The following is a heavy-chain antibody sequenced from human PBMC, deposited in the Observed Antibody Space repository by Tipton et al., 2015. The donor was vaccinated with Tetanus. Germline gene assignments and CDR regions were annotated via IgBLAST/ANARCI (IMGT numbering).Heavy chain of an antibody. CDR3: ARGDGYPYYYHMDV. CDR2: FFYSGST. V-gene: IGHV4-61*01. J-gene: IGHJ6*04. Sequence: TLSLTCTVSGGSVSSGSYYWSWIRQPPGKGLEWIGYFFYSGSTNYNPSLKSRVSMAVGTSKNQFSLQLRSVTAADTAVYYCARGDGYPYYYHMDVWGRGTPVTVSS. CDR1: GGSVSSGSYY. D-gene: IGHD5-24*01.